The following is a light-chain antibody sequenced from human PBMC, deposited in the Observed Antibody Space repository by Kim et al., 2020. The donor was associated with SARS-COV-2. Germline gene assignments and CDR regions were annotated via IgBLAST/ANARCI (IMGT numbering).Light chain of an antibody. CDR1: NSNIGNNP. V-gene: IGLV1-44*01. CDR2: SSD. CDR3: STWDDSLIRGV. J-gene: IGLJ1*01. Sequence: QSVLTQPPSASGTPGQRVFISCSGSNSNIGNNPVSWYKQLPGTAPELLIYSSDQRPSGVPDRFSGSKSGTSASLAISGLQSEDEADYFCSTWDDSLIRGVFGTGTQLTVL.